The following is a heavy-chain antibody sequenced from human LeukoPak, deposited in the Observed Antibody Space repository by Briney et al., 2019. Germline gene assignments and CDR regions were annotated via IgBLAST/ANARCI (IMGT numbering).Heavy chain of an antibody. Sequence: GGSLRLSCVVSGFTISSHGMHWVRQAPGKGLEWVAVISYHGSAKYYGDSVQGRFTISRDISKNTLYLQMDSLRPEDTAVYYCAKDWGSSGWYNYFDPWGQGTLVTVSS. V-gene: IGHV3-30*18. CDR2: ISYHGSAK. CDR3: AKDWGSSGWYNYFDP. J-gene: IGHJ5*02. CDR1: GFTISSHG. D-gene: IGHD6-19*01.